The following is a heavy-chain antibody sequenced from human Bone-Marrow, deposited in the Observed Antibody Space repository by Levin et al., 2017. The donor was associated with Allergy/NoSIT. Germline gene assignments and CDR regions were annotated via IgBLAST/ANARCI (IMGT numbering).Heavy chain of an antibody. CDR3: AHVDVLRVLEAYDY. Sequence: SGPTLVKPTQTLTLTCTFSGFSLSTSGVGVGWIRQPPGKALEWLALIYWNDDKRYSPSLKSRLTITKDTSKNQVVLTMTNMDPVDTATYYCAHVDVLRVLEAYDYWGQGTLVTVSS. D-gene: IGHD3-3*01. CDR1: GFSLSTSGVG. V-gene: IGHV2-5*01. CDR2: IYWNDDK. J-gene: IGHJ4*02.